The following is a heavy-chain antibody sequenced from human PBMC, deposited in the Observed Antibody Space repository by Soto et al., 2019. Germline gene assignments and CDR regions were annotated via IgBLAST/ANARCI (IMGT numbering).Heavy chain of an antibody. Sequence: ASVKVSCKASGGTFSSYAISWVRQAPGQGLEWMGGIIPIFGTANYAQKFQGRVTITADTSTSTVYMELSSLRSDDTAVYYCARTYCAADCPRRDFDYWGQGTLVTVSS. CDR3: ARTYCAADCPRRDFDY. CDR2: IIPIFGTA. J-gene: IGHJ4*02. V-gene: IGHV1-69*06. CDR1: GGTFSSYA. D-gene: IGHD2-21*02.